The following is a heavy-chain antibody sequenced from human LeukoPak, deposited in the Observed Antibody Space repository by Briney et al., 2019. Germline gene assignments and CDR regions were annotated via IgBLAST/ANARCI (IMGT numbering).Heavy chain of an antibody. D-gene: IGHD4-23*01. CDR1: GFTFSSHA. CDR2: ISNDENNK. CDR3: VIGHSGGLFDY. V-gene: IGHV3-30*09. Sequence: PGGSLRLSLALSGFTFSSHAMPGVRQAPGKGLEWVAAISNDENNKYYADSVKGRFAISRDNSKNTLYLQMNSLRPEDTAVYYCVIGHSGGLFDYWGQGTLVTVSS. J-gene: IGHJ4*02.